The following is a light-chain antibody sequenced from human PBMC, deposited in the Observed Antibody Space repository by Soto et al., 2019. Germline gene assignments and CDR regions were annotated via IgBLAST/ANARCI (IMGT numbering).Light chain of an antibody. V-gene: IGLV3-9*01. Sequence: SYELTQPLSVSVALGQTARITGGGNNSGSKNVHWYQQKPGQAPVLVIYRDSNRPSGIPERFSGSNSGNTATLTISRAQAGDEADYYCQVWDSSTARVFGGGTKLTVL. J-gene: IGLJ3*02. CDR1: NSGSKN. CDR3: QVWDSSTARV. CDR2: RDS.